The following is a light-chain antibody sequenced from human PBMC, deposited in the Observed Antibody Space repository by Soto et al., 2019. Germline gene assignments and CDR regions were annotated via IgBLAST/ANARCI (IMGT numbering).Light chain of an antibody. V-gene: IGKV1-5*03. CDR1: QTISSW. Sequence: DIQMTQSPSTLSGSVGDRVXXXXXASQTISSWLAWYQQKPGKAPKLLIYKSSXLKSGVPSRFSGSGSGTEFTLTISSLQPDDFATYYCQHYNSYSEAFGQGTKVDIK. CDR3: QHYNSYSEA. J-gene: IGKJ1*01. CDR2: KSS.